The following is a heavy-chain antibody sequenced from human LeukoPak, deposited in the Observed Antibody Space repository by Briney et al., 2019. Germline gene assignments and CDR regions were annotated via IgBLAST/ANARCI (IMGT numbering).Heavy chain of an antibody. CDR2: INQGGSEK. V-gene: IGHV3-7*01. D-gene: IGHD6-6*01. CDR1: GFTFSSYW. J-gene: IGHJ4*02. CDR3: VREGAYSTSSPAGY. Sequence: GGSLRLSCAASGFTFSSYWMSWVRQAPGKRLEWVANINQGGSEKYYVDSVKGRFIISRDNARNPLFLQMNILTAEDTAIYYCVREGAYSTSSPAGYWGQGTLVSVSS.